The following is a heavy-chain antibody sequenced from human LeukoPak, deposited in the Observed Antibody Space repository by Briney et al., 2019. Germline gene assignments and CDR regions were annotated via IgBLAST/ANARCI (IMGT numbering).Heavy chain of an antibody. D-gene: IGHD3/OR15-3a*01. CDR1: GFTFDDYA. V-gene: IGHV3-43D*03. Sequence: GGSLRLSCAASGFTFDDYAMHWVRQAPGKGLEWVSLISWDGGSTYYADSVKGRFTISRDNSKNSLYLQMNSLRAEDTALYYCAKVGTRYYYYMDVWGKGTTVTVSS. CDR2: ISWDGGST. CDR3: AKVGTRYYYYMDV. J-gene: IGHJ6*03.